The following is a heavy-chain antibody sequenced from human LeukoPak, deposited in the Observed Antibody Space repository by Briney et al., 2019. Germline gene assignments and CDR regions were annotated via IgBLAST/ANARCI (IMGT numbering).Heavy chain of an antibody. CDR2: INYNGAIT. J-gene: IGHJ4*02. D-gene: IGHD6-13*01. Sequence: GGSLRLSCATSGFTFVDYGLSWVRRAPGKGLEWLCAINYNGAITDYADSVKGRFTISRDNAKNSLYLRMNSLRAEDTAVYYCAGLRGRYSSSWALGYWGQGTLVTVSS. CDR1: GFTFVDYG. V-gene: IGHV3-20*04. CDR3: AGLRGRYSSSWALGY.